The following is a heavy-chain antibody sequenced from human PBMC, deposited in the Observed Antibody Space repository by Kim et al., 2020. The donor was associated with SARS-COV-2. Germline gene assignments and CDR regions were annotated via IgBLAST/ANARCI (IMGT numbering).Heavy chain of an antibody. D-gene: IGHD4-17*01. CDR1: GFTFSSYG. J-gene: IGHJ3*02. Sequence: GGSLRLSCAASGFTFSSYGMHWVRQAPGKGLEWVAVIWYDGSNKYYADSVKGRFTISRDNSKNTLYLQMNSLRAEDTAVYYCARERADYGDYVRNDAFDIWGQGTMVTVSS. V-gene: IGHV3-33*01. CDR2: IWYDGSNK. CDR3: ARERADYGDYVRNDAFDI.